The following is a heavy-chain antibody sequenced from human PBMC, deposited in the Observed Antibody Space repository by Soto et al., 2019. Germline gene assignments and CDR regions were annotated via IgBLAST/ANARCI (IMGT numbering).Heavy chain of an antibody. CDR3: AREAAGKVYFDY. V-gene: IGHV3-30-3*01. CDR1: GFTFRSHA. Sequence: QVQLVESGGGVVQPGRSLRLSCAASGFTFRSHAMHWVRQAPGKGLEWVAVIAYDGSNKYYVDSVKGRFTISRDNSKHTLYLQMNSLRPADTAVYFCAREAAGKVYFDYWGQGTLVTVSS. D-gene: IGHD6-19*01. CDR2: IAYDGSNK. J-gene: IGHJ4*02.